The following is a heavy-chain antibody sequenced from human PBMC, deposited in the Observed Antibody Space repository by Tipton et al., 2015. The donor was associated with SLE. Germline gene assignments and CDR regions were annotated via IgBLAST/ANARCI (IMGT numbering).Heavy chain of an antibody. V-gene: IGHV4-39*07. J-gene: IGHJ3*02. CDR3: ATFPKTDAFDI. Sequence: TLSLTCTVSGGSISNYYWGWIRQPPGKGLEWIGSIYYSGSTYYNPSLKSRVTISVDTSKNQFSLKMSSVTAADTAVYYCATFPKTDAFDIWGQGTMVTVSS. CDR2: IYYSGST. CDR1: GGSISNYY.